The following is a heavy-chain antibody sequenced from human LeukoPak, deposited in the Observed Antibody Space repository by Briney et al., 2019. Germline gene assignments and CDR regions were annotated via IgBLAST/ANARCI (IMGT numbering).Heavy chain of an antibody. D-gene: IGHD3-22*01. CDR3: AIVVEARAHYYDSSGYVDNWFDP. Sequence: ASVKVSCKASGYTFTSYGISWVRQAPGQGLEWKGLISAYNGNTNYAQKLQGRVTMTTDTSTSTAYMELRSLRSDNTAVYYCAIVVEARAHYYDSSGYVDNWFDPWGQGTLVTVSS. CDR2: ISAYNGNT. V-gene: IGHV1-18*01. CDR1: GYTFTSYG. J-gene: IGHJ5*02.